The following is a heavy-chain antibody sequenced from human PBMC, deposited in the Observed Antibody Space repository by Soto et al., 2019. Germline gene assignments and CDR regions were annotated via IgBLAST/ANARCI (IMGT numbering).Heavy chain of an antibody. Sequence: QVQLVESGGGVVQPGRSLRLSCAASGFTFSSYAMHWVRQAPGKGLEWVAVISDDGSNKYYADSVKGRFTISRDNSKNTLYLQMKSLSAEDTVVYYCVLPSGNPWGKGPLVTVSS. CDR3: VLPSGNP. J-gene: IGHJ5*02. V-gene: IGHV3-30-3*01. CDR2: ISDDGSNK. CDR1: GFTFSSYA.